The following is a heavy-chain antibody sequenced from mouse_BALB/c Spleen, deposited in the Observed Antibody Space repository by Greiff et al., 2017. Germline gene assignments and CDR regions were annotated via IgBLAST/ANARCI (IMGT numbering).Heavy chain of an antibody. Sequence: EVQRVESGGGLVKPGGSLKLSCAASGFTFSSYTMSWVRQTPEKRLEWVATISSGGGNTYYPDSVKGRFTISRDNAKNNLYLQMSSLRSEDTALYYCARRYDGYYGGAWFAYWGQGTLVTVSA. J-gene: IGHJ3*01. CDR2: ISSGGGNT. CDR1: GFTFSSYT. CDR3: ARRYDGYYGGAWFAY. D-gene: IGHD2-3*01. V-gene: IGHV5-9*03.